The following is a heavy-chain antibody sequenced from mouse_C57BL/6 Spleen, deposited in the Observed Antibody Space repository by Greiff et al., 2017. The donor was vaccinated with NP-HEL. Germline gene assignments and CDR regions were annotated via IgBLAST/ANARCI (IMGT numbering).Heavy chain of an antibody. CDR3: TFYYG. CDR2: IDPENGDT. CDR1: GFNIKDDY. Sequence: VQLKQSGAELVRPGASVKLSCTASGFNIKDDYMHWVKQSPEQGLEWIGWIDPENGDTAYASKFQGKATITADTSSNTAYLQLSSLTSEDTAVYYCTFYYGWGKGTLVTVSA. D-gene: IGHD2-1*01. V-gene: IGHV14-4*01. J-gene: IGHJ3*01.